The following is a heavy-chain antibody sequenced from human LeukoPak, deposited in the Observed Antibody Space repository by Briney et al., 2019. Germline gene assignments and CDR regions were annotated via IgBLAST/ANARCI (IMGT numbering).Heavy chain of an antibody. V-gene: IGHV4-4*09. CDR1: GGSLSNYF. Sequence: SETLSLTCTVSGGSLSNYFWSWIRQPPGKGLEWIGYTHSSGSTNYNPSLKSRVTISVDTSKNQFSLKLNSVTAADTAVYYCATSTISWGWFDPWGQGTLVTVSS. D-gene: IGHD6-13*01. CDR2: THSSGST. CDR3: ATSTISWGWFDP. J-gene: IGHJ5*02.